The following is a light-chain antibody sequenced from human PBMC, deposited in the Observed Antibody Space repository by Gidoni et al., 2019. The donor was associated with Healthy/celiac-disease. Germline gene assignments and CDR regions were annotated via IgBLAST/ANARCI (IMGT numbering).Light chain of an antibody. CDR2: LGS. CDR3: MQALQTPIT. V-gene: IGKV2-28*01. Sequence: IVITLSPLSLPVTPGEPASISCRSSQSLRHSNGYNYLDWYLQKPGQSPQLLIYLGSNRASGVPDRFSGSGAGTDFTLKISRVEAEDVGVYYCMQALQTPITFGQGTRLEIK. J-gene: IGKJ5*01. CDR1: QSLRHSNGYNY.